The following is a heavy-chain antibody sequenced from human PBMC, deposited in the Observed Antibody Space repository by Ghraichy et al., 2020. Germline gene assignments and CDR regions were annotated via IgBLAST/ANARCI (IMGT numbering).Heavy chain of an antibody. CDR3: AKDRGSDLWIGYIDAFDI. CDR2: ISSSGGSI. Sequence: GGSLRLSCAASGFTFSSYSMNWVRQAPGKGLEWVSCISSSGGSIYYADSVKGRFTTSRDNSKNTLYLQMNSLRAGDTAVYYCAKDRGSDLWIGYIDAFDIWGQGTMVTVSS. D-gene: IGHD3-3*01. V-gene: IGHV3-23*01. CDR1: GFTFSSYS. J-gene: IGHJ3*02.